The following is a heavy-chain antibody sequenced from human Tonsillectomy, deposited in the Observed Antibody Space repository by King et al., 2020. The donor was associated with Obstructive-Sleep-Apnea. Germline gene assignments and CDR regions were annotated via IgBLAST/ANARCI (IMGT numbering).Heavy chain of an antibody. J-gene: IGHJ6*02. D-gene: IGHD3-10*01. V-gene: IGHV1-69*10. CDR2: IIPILGIA. CDR3: AGGTAGHYYGSGSYYYYYGMDV. CDR1: GGTFSSYA. Sequence: VQLVESGAEVKKPGSSVKVSCKASGGTFSSYAISWVRQAPGQGLEWMGGIIPILGIANYAQKIQGRVTITADNSTSTAYMELSSLRSEDTAVYYCAGGTAGHYYGSGSYYYYYGMDVWGQGTTVTVSS.